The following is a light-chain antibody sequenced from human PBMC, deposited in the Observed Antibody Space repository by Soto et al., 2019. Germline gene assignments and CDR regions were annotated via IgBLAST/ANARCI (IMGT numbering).Light chain of an antibody. CDR2: GAS. V-gene: IGKV3-15*01. Sequence: EIAMTQSPATLSVSPGERATLSCRASQSVNSNLAWYRQKPGQAPRLLIYGASTRATGIPARFSGSGSGTEFTLTINSLQSEDFAVYYCQQYNEWPPLTFGGGTKVEIK. CDR1: QSVNSN. J-gene: IGKJ4*01. CDR3: QQYNEWPPLT.